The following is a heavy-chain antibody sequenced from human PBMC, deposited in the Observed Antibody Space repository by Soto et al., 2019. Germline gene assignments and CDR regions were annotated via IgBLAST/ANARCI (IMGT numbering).Heavy chain of an antibody. CDR2: IACDGSLQ. D-gene: IGHD3-10*01. V-gene: IGHV3-30*18. CDR3: VKEADYCVSSKYDN. J-gene: IGHJ4*01. Sequence: QGLLVESGGGVVQPGRSLRLSCAASGLTFSHYGMHWFRQVPGKGLEWVAVIACDGSLQFYGDSVKSRFTISRDNSKNTLYLEMNGLRPEDTAVYYCVKEADYCVSSKYDNWGRGTLVTVSS. CDR1: GLTFSHYG.